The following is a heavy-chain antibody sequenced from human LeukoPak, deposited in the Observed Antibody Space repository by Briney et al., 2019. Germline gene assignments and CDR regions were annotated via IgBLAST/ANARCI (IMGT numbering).Heavy chain of an antibody. CDR2: ISAYNGNT. V-gene: IGHV1-18*01. CDR1: GYTFTSYG. D-gene: IGHD3-10*01. J-gene: IGHJ5*02. Sequence: GASVEVSCKASGYTFTSYGISWVRQAPGQGLEWMGWISAYNGNTNYAQKLQGRVTMTTDTSTSTAYMELGSLRSDDTAVYYCARDFMVRGVHWFDPWGQGTLVTVSS. CDR3: ARDFMVRGVHWFDP.